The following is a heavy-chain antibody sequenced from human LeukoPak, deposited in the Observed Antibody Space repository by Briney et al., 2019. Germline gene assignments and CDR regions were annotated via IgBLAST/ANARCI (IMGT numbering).Heavy chain of an antibody. Sequence: GGSLRLSCAASGFTFSSYWMSWVRQAPGKGLEWVADIKQDGSEKYHVDSVKGRFTISRDNAKNSLYLQMNSLRAEDTAVYYCARDRTTRYSSSWYESYYYYYYGMDVWGQGTTVTVSS. V-gene: IGHV3-7*01. D-gene: IGHD6-13*01. CDR2: IKQDGSEK. CDR3: ARDRTTRYSSSWYESYYYYYYGMDV. J-gene: IGHJ6*02. CDR1: GFTFSSYW.